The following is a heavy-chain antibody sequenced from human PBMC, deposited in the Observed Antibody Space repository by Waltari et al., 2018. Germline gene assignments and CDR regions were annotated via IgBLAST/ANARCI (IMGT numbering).Heavy chain of an antibody. V-gene: IGHV4-59*01. Sequence: QVQLQESGPGLVKPSETLSLTCTVSGCSISSYYWSWIRQPPGKGLEWIGYIYYSGSTNYNPSLKSRVTISVDTSKNQFSLKLSSVTAADTAVYYCARAPDYYYMDVWGKGTTVTVSS. J-gene: IGHJ6*03. CDR2: IYYSGST. CDR1: GCSISSYY. CDR3: ARAPDYYYMDV.